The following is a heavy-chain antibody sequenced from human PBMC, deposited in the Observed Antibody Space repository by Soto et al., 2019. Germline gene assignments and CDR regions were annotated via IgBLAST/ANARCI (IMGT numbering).Heavy chain of an antibody. J-gene: IGHJ5*02. CDR3: AKDGDDIVVVPAAIRDEVNWFDP. D-gene: IGHD2-2*02. CDR2: ISGSGGST. V-gene: IGHV3-23*01. CDR1: GFTFSSYA. Sequence: EVQLLESGGGLVQPGGSLRLSCAASGFTFSSYAMSWVRQAPGKGLEWVSAISGSGGSTYYAESVNGRFTISRDNSKNTLYLQMNSRRAEDTAVYYCAKDGDDIVVVPAAIRDEVNWFDPWGQGTLVTVSS.